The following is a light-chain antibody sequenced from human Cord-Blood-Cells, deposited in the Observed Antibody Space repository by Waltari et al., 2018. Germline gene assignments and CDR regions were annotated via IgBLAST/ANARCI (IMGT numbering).Light chain of an antibody. J-gene: IGLJ2*01. Sequence: QSVLTQPLSASETPGQRVTISCSGSSSTNGSNYVHRYQQLPGTAPKLLIYRKNLRPSGVPDRFSGSKSGTSASLAISGLRSEDEADYYCAAWDDSLSGVVFGGGTKLTVL. CDR1: SSTNGSNY. V-gene: IGLV1-47*01. CDR3: AAWDDSLSGVV. CDR2: RKN.